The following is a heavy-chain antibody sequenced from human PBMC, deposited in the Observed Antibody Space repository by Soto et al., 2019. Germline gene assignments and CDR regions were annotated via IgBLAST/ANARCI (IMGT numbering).Heavy chain of an antibody. CDR1: GGSISSYY. V-gene: IGHV4-59*01. Sequence: SETLSLTCTVSGGSISSYYWSWIRQPPGKGLEWIGYIYYSGSTNYNPSLKSRVTLSVDTSKNQFSLKLSSVTAADTAVYYCARLSEGFGELLGLVSYYYYYMDVWGKGTTVTVSS. CDR2: IYYSGST. CDR3: ARLSEGFGELLGLVSYYYYYMDV. J-gene: IGHJ6*03. D-gene: IGHD3-10*01.